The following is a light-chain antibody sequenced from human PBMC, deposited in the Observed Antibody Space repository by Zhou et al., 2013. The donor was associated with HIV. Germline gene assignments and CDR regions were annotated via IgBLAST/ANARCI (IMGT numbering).Light chain of an antibody. J-gene: IGKJ3*01. CDR1: ESLNNW. V-gene: IGKV1-5*03. CDR2: RAS. CDR3: QQYNLYPFT. Sequence: DIQMTQSLSTLSASVGDRVTITCRASESLNNWLAWYQQKPGKAPKLLIHRASNLESEVPSRFSGSRSGTEFTLTISSLQPDDFATYYCQQYNLYPFTFGPGTRVDIK.